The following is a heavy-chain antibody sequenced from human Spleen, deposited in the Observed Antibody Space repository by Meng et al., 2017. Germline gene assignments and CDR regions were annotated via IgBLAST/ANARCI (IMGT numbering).Heavy chain of an antibody. CDR1: GFTFSSYE. J-gene: IGHJ3*02. CDR3: ARCPPRSYYPLCAFDI. V-gene: IGHV3-48*03. Sequence: GGSLRLSCAASGFTFSSYEMNWVRQAPGKGLEWVSYISSTGSTIYYADSVKGRFTISRDNAKNSLYLQMNSLRAEDTAVYYCARCPPRSYYPLCAFDIWGQGTMVTVSS. D-gene: IGHD1-26*01. CDR2: ISSTGSTI.